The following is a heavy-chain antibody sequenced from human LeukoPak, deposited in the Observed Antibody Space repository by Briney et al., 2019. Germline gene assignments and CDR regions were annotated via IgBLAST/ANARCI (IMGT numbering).Heavy chain of an antibody. Sequence: ASVKVSCKASVYTFTVYYIHWVRQAPGQGLEWMGWIDPKSGGTNYAQKIQGRVTMARDTSISTAYMELSRLRSDDAAVYYCAREYYDSSGRKHAFDIWGQGTMVTVSS. V-gene: IGHV1-2*02. CDR3: AREYYDSSGRKHAFDI. J-gene: IGHJ3*02. CDR2: IDPKSGGT. CDR1: VYTFTVYY. D-gene: IGHD3-22*01.